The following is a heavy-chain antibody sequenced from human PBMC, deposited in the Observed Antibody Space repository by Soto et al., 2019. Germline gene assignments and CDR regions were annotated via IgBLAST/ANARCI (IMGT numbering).Heavy chain of an antibody. D-gene: IGHD1-20*01. Sequence: QVQLQESGPGLVKPSETLSLTCTVSGGSISSYYWSWIRQPPGKGLEWIGYIYYSGSTNYNTSLKSRVTISVDTSKNQFSLKLSSVTAADTAVYYGARFNWNDAFDIWGQGTMVTVSS. J-gene: IGHJ3*02. CDR1: GGSISSYY. CDR3: ARFNWNDAFDI. CDR2: IYYSGST. V-gene: IGHV4-59*01.